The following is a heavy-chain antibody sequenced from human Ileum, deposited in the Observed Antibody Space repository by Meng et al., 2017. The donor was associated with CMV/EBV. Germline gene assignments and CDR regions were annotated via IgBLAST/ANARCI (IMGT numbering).Heavy chain of an antibody. V-gene: IGHV1-46*01. CDR1: GYTFISYY. D-gene: IGHD3-22*01. CDR2: INPSGGST. Sequence: ASVKVSCKASGYTFISYYMHWVRQAPGQGLEWMGIINPSGGSTSYAQKFQGRVTMTRDTSTSTVYMELSSLRSEDTAVYYCARGYPALPDYYDSSGYPSPFDYWGQGTLVTVSS. CDR3: ARGYPALPDYYDSSGYPSPFDY. J-gene: IGHJ4*02.